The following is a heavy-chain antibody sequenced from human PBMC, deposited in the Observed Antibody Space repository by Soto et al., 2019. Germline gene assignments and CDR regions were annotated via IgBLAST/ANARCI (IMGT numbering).Heavy chain of an antibody. D-gene: IGHD2-15*01. CDR3: ERAPGSRISYWFDP. J-gene: IGHJ5*02. V-gene: IGHV3-33*01. CDR1: GFTFSSYG. CDR2: IWYDGSNK. Sequence: QVQLVESGGGVVQPGRSLRLSCAASGFTFSSYGMHWVRQAPGKGLEWVAVIWYDGSNKYYADSVNGRFTISRDNSKKKLYLQMNSLRAEDTAVYYCERAPGSRISYWFDPWGQGTLVTVSS.